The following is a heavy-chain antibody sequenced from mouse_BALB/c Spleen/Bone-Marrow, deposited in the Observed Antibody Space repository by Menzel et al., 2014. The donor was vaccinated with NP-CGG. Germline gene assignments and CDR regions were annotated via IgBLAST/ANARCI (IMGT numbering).Heavy chain of an antibody. CDR1: GFNIKDTY. Sequence: EVQLQQYGAELVKPGASVKLSCTASGFNIKDTYMHWVKQRPEQGLEWIGRIDPANGNTKYDPKFQGKATITADTSSNTAYLQLSSLTSEDTAVYYCARCEYYAMDYWGQGTSVTVSS. CDR2: IDPANGNT. V-gene: IGHV14-3*02. J-gene: IGHJ4*01. CDR3: ARCEYYAMDY.